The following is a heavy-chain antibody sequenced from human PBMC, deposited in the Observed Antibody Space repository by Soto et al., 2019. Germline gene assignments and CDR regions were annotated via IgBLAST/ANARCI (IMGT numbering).Heavy chain of an antibody. CDR3: ARYASSGNNSVWYTFDP. D-gene: IGHD6-19*01. CDR1: GGTFSSYT. CDR2: IIPIFGTT. V-gene: IGHV1-69*13. J-gene: IGHJ5*02. Sequence: GASVKVFCKASGGTFSSYTINWVRQAPGQGLEWMGGIIPIFGTTNYAKKFQGRVTITADESTSTAYMELSSLRSEDTAVYYCARYASSGNNSVWYTFDPWGQGTLVTVSS.